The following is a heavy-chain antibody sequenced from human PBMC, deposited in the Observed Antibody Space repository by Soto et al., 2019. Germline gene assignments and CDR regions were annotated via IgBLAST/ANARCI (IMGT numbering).Heavy chain of an antibody. CDR1: GFTFSSYG. D-gene: IGHD1-26*01. Sequence: QVQLVESGGGVVQPGRSLRLSCAASGFTFSSYGMHWVRQAPGKGLEWVAVISYDGSNKYYADSVKGRFTISRDNSKKTRYLQMNSLRAEDTAVYYCAKTVGATGEGYWGQGTLVTGSS. J-gene: IGHJ4*02. V-gene: IGHV3-30*18. CDR2: ISYDGSNK. CDR3: AKTVGATGEGY.